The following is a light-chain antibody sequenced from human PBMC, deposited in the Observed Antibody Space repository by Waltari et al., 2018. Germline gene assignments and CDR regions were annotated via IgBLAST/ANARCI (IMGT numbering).Light chain of an antibody. CDR1: RSYVGGSKY. Sequence: QSALTHPASVSGSPGQSITISCTGTRSYVGGSKYVSWSPHHPRKAPKLMLYDVRKRPSGVSNRFSGSKSGNTASLTISGLQSEDEADYYCTSYTSSSSSAYVVFGGGTKLTVL. J-gene: IGLJ2*01. CDR2: DVR. V-gene: IGLV2-14*03. CDR3: TSYTSSSSSAYVV.